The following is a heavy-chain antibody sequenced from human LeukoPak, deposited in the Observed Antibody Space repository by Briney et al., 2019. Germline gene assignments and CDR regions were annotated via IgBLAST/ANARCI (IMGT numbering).Heavy chain of an antibody. D-gene: IGHD1-26*01. V-gene: IGHV3-7*01. J-gene: IGHJ4*02. Sequence: GSLRLSCAASGFTFSRYRMNWVRQAPEKGLEWVANIKQDGSEKYYVDSVKGRFTISRDNAKNSLFLQMNSLRAEDTAVYYCARDTRTFDYWGQGTLVTVSS. CDR1: GFTFSRYR. CDR3: ARDTRTFDY. CDR2: IKQDGSEK.